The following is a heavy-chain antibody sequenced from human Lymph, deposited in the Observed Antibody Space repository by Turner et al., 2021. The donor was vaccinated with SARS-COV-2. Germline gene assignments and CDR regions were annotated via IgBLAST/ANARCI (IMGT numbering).Heavy chain of an antibody. V-gene: IGHV3-43*02. CDR2: ISGDGYST. CDR3: SKEGLSGRRLQFVPYFAY. J-gene: IGHJ4*01. CDR1: GFTLDDYA. D-gene: IGHD5-12*01. Sequence: EVQLVESGGGVVQPGASVGLTCAASGFTLDDYAMHWGRQAPRKGLEWVSLISGDGYSTYYADSVKGRFTISRDDSKNSLYLQINSLRTEDAALYYCSKEGLSGRRLQFVPYFAYWGQGTLVSVSS.